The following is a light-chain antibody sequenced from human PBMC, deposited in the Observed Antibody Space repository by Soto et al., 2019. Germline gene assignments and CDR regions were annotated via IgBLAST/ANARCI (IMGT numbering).Light chain of an antibody. V-gene: IGLV2-14*01. Sequence: QSALTQPASVSGSPGQSITISCTGTSSDVGGYKYVSWYQQHPGKAPKLMIYDVSNRPSGVSNRFSGSKSGNTASLTISGLQAEDEADYYSSSYTSSSTRVFGGGTQLTVL. CDR2: DVS. J-gene: IGLJ3*02. CDR1: SSDVGGYKY. CDR3: SSYTSSSTRV.